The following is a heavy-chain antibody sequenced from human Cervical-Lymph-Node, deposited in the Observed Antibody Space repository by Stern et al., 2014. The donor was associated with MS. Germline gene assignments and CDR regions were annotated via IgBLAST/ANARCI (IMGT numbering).Heavy chain of an antibody. CDR2: SNPNHGGT. J-gene: IGHJ6*02. V-gene: IGHV1-2*02. Sequence: QVQLEHSGAEVKQPGASVKVSCKTSGYIFTGYYIHWVRQAPGHGIEWMAWSNPNHGGTKYAQKFQGRVTMSRDTSISTAYVELSSLTSDDAAVYYCARDQRGITIFGVVTDYYYLGMDVWGQGTTVTVSS. D-gene: IGHD3-3*01. CDR3: ARDQRGITIFGVVTDYYYLGMDV. CDR1: GYIFTGYY.